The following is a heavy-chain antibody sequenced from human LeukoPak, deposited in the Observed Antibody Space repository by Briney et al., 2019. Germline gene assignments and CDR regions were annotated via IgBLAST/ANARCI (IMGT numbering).Heavy chain of an antibody. CDR3: ARGPWYDFWSGYYGH. CDR2: INHSGST. V-gene: IGHV4-34*01. D-gene: IGHD3-3*01. J-gene: IGHJ4*02. Sequence: SETLSLTCAVYGGSFSGYYWSWIRQPPGKGLEWIGEINHSGSTNYNPSLKSRVTISVDTSKNQFSLKLSSVTAADTAVYYCARGPWYDFWSGYYGHWGRGTLVTVSS. CDR1: GGSFSGYY.